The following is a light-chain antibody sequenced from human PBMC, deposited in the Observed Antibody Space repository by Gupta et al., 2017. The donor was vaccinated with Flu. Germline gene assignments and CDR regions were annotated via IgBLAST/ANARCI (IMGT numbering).Light chain of an antibody. Sequence: PSSLTASVGDRVTITCRASQKINKYLYWYQQKPGEAPKILIYAASRVKSGVPSRFSGSGSGTEFTLTITRRQPEEFANYYCQQRDSTPWTFGQGTTVEIK. V-gene: IGKV1-39*01. J-gene: IGKJ1*01. CDR2: AAS. CDR3: QQRDSTPWT. CDR1: QKINKY.